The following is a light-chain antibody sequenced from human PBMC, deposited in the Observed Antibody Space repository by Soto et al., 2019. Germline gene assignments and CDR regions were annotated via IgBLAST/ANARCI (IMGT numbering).Light chain of an antibody. J-gene: IGKJ3*01. Sequence: DIQMTQSPSSLSASVGARVSITCQASQDIRTSLSWCQQKPGRAPKLLIYGSSNLETGVPSRFRGSGSGRDFTFTISSLQPEDIATYYCQQYDNLPPFTFGPGTNVEIK. CDR3: QQYDNLPPFT. CDR1: QDIRTS. V-gene: IGKV1-33*01. CDR2: GSS.